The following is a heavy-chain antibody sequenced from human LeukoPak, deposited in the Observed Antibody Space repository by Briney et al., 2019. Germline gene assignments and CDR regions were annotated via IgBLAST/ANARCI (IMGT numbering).Heavy chain of an antibody. CDR2: IYHSGST. Sequence: KPSETLSLTCTVSGGSISSGGYYWSWIRQPPGKGLEWIGYIYHSGSTYYNPSLKSRVTISVDRSKNQFSLKLSSVTAADTAVYYCARVYPDDPVFDPWGQGTLVTVSS. D-gene: IGHD3-16*02. CDR1: GGSISSGGYY. J-gene: IGHJ5*02. CDR3: ARVYPDDPVFDP. V-gene: IGHV4-30-2*01.